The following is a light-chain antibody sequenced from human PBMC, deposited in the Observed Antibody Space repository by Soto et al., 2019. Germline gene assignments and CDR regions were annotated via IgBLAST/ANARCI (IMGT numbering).Light chain of an antibody. CDR2: AAS. Sequence: EIVLTQAPDTLSFSPGERATLSCRASRSFSSIYLAWYQQTPGQAPRLLIYAASSRATGIPDRFSGSGSGTDFTLTISSLEPEDSAVYYCQQYGSSPPYTFGQGTKVDIK. V-gene: IGKV3-20*01. J-gene: IGKJ2*01. CDR3: QQYGSSPPYT. CDR1: RSFSSIY.